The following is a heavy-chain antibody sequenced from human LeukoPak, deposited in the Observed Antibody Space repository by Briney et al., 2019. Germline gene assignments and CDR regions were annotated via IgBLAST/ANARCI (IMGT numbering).Heavy chain of an antibody. CDR3: VRSARRDAWGSDRFDY. V-gene: IGHV3-7*01. CDR1: GFTFSNYW. J-gene: IGHJ4*02. Sequence: PGGSLRLSCAASGFTFSNYWMSWVRQAPGKGLEWVANIQQDGSEKYHVDSVRGRFTISRDNAKKSLFLQMNSLRVDDTAVYYCVRSARRDAWGSDRFDYWGQGTLVTVSS. D-gene: IGHD3-16*01. CDR2: IQQDGSEK.